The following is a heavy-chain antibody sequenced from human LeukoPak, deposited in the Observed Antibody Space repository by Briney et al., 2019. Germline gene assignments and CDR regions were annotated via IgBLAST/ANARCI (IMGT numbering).Heavy chain of an antibody. Sequence: PGGSLRLSCVASGFTFTGYAMSWVRQAPGKGLEWVSTIRFRDDTAYYADSVKGRFTVSRDNSKSTLLLQMNSLRAEDTAVYYCTKDQADGYTNYGDYWGQGTLVTVSS. D-gene: IGHD5-24*01. CDR1: GFTFTGYA. CDR2: IRFRDDTA. J-gene: IGHJ4*02. CDR3: TKDQADGYTNYGDY. V-gene: IGHV3-23*01.